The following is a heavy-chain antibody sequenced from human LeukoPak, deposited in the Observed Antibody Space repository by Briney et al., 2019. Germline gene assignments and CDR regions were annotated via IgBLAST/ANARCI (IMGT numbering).Heavy chain of an antibody. CDR3: ARLAVVGDAFDI. D-gene: IGHD2-2*01. V-gene: IGHV1-46*01. Sequence: EASVKVSCKASGYTFTSYYMHWVRQAPGQGLEWMGIINPSGGSTSYAQKFQGRVTMTRDMSTSTVYMELSSLRSEDTAVYYCARLAVVGDAFDIWGQGTMVTVSS. J-gene: IGHJ3*02. CDR1: GYTFTSYY. CDR2: INPSGGST.